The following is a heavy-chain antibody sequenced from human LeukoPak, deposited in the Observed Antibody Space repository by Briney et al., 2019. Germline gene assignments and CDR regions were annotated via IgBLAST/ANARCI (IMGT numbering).Heavy chain of an antibody. V-gene: IGHV4-59*01. CDR1: GGSISSYY. Sequence: PSETLSLTCTVSGGSISSYYWSWIRQPPGKGLEWIGYIYYSGSTNYNPSLKSRVTISVDTSKNQFSLKLSSVTAADTAVYYCARVDRDGYNYDAFDIWSQGTMVTVSS. CDR3: ARVDRDGYNYDAFDI. J-gene: IGHJ3*02. CDR2: IYYSGST. D-gene: IGHD5-24*01.